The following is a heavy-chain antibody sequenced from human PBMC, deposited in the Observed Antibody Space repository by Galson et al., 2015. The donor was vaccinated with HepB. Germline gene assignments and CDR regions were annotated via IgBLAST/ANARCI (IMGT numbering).Heavy chain of an antibody. Sequence: SLRLSCAASGFTFSNYNMNWVRQAPGKGLEWVSSTNSGSSYIYYADSVKGRFTISRDNAKNSLYLQMNSLRVEDTAVYYCARVQYYDSSGLLFWGQGTLVTVSS. CDR2: TNSGSSYI. CDR3: ARVQYYDSSGLLF. V-gene: IGHV3-21*01. J-gene: IGHJ4*02. D-gene: IGHD3-22*01. CDR1: GFTFSNYN.